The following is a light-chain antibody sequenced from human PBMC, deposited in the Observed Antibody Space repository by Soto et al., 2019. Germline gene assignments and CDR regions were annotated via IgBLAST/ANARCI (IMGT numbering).Light chain of an antibody. CDR2: GAS. Sequence: IVLTQSPGTLSLSPGERATLSCRASQSVGRRYLAWYQQKPGQAPRLLIYGASSRATGIPDRFSGSGSGTDFTLTISRLEPEDFAVYYCQQYGSSPTFGQGTKLEIK. J-gene: IGKJ2*01. CDR3: QQYGSSPT. CDR1: QSVGRRY. V-gene: IGKV3-20*01.